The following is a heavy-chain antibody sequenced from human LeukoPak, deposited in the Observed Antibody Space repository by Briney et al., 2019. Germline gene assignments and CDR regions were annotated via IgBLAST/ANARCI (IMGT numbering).Heavy chain of an antibody. CDR1: GGTFISYA. CDR3: ASRYSSGLETIDY. D-gene: IGHD6-19*01. V-gene: IGHV1-69*05. J-gene: IGHJ4*02. CDR2: IIPIFGTA. Sequence: ASVKVSCKASGGTFISYAISWVRQAPGQGLEWMGRIIPIFGTANYAQKFQGRVTITTDESTSTAYMELSSLRSEDTAVNYCASRYSSGLETIDYWGQGTLVTVSS.